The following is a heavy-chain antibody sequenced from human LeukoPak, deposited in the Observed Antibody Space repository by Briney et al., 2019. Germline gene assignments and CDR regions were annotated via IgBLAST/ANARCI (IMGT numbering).Heavy chain of an antibody. V-gene: IGHV4-34*01. J-gene: IGHJ4*02. CDR3: ARAEYSGYDYLFDY. D-gene: IGHD5-12*01. Sequence: SETLSLTCAVYGGSFSGYYWSWIRQPPGKGLEWIGEINHSGSTNYNPSLKSRVTISVDTSKNQFSLKLSSVTAADTAVYCCARAEYSGYDYLFDYWGQGTLVTVSS. CDR2: INHSGST. CDR1: GGSFSGYY.